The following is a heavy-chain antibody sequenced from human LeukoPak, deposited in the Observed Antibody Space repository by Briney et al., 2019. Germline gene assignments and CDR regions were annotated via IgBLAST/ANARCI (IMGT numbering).Heavy chain of an antibody. J-gene: IGHJ4*02. CDR1: GGSISSGGYS. Sequence: SETLSLTCAVSGGSISSGGYSWSWIRQPPGKGLEWIGHIYHSGSTYYNPSLKSRVTISVDRSKNQFSLKLSSVTAADTAVYYCARGRYYGSGSYYNVGVYYFDYWGQGTLVTVSS. CDR2: IYHSGST. D-gene: IGHD3-10*01. CDR3: ARGRYYGSGSYYNVGVYYFDY. V-gene: IGHV4-30-2*01.